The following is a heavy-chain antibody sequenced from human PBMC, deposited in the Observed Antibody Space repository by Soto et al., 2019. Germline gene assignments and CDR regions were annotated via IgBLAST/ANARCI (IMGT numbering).Heavy chain of an antibody. CDR1: GGSISSGDYY. D-gene: IGHD6-13*01. J-gene: IGHJ4*02. CDR3: ARVFSSSWYFDY. Sequence: PSETLSLTCTVSGGSISSGDYYWSWIRQPPGKGLEWIGYIYYSGSTYYNPSLKSRVTISVDTSKNQFSLKLSSVTAADTAVYHCARVFSSSWYFDYWGQGTLVTVSS. CDR2: IYYSGST. V-gene: IGHV4-30-4*01.